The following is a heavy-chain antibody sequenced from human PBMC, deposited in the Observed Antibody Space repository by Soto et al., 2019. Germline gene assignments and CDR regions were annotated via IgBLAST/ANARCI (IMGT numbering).Heavy chain of an antibody. J-gene: IGHJ4*02. Sequence: QVQLVESGGGVVQPGRSLRLSCAASGFIFSNYVMYWVRQAPGKGLEWVAFMSYDGTTKSYADSVKGRFTISRDNSQNTLYLQMNSLRPEYTGIYYCAREVLWSRYFDYWGQGTLVTVSS. CDR3: AREVLWSRYFDY. D-gene: IGHD3-10*01. CDR1: GFIFSNYV. V-gene: IGHV3-30-3*01. CDR2: MSYDGTTK.